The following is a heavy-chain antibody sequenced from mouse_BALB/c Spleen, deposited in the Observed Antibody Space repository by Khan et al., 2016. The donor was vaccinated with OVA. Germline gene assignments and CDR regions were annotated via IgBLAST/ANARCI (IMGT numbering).Heavy chain of an antibody. CDR1: GYTFTSYW. CDR2: ISPGSGTP. J-gene: IGHJ4*01. V-gene: IGHV1S41*01. CDR3: ARENYYGSSHYAMDY. Sequence: DLVKPGASVKLSCKASGYTFTSYWINWIKQRPGQGLEWIGRISPGSGTPYYNEMFKGKATLTVDTYSSTAYIQLSSLSSSDSAVYFWARENYYGSSHYAMDYWGQGTSVTVSS. D-gene: IGHD1-1*01.